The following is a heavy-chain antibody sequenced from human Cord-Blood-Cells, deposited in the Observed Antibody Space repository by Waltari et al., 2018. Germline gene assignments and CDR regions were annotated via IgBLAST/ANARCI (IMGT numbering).Heavy chain of an antibody. CDR3: AREENWLFDY. D-gene: IGHD3-9*01. Sequence: QVQLVQSGAEVKKPGASVKVSCKASGYTFTGYYMHWVRQAPGQGLEWRGWINPHSVGTNYAQKFQGWVPMTRDTSISTAYMELSSLRSDDTAVYYCAREENWLFDYWGQGTLVTVSS. CDR1: GYTFTGYY. J-gene: IGHJ4*02. CDR2: INPHSVGT. V-gene: IGHV1-2*04.